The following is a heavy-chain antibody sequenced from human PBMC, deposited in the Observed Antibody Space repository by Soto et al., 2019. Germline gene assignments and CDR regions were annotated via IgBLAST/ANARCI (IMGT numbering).Heavy chain of an antibody. CDR1: GYTFTGYY. J-gene: IGHJ6*03. Sequence: ASVKVSCKASGYTFTGYYMHWVRQAPGQGLEWMGWINPNSGGTNYAQKFQGWVTMTRDTSISTAYMELSRLRSDDTAVYYCARAANMVRGVNQYYYYYMDVWGKGTTVTVSS. D-gene: IGHD3-10*01. V-gene: IGHV1-2*04. CDR2: INPNSGGT. CDR3: ARAANMVRGVNQYYYYYMDV.